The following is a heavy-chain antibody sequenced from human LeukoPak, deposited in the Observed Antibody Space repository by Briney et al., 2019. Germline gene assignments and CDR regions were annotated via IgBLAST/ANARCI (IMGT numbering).Heavy chain of an antibody. CDR1: GYTFTSYY. V-gene: IGHV1-46*01. Sequence: GASVKVSCKASGYTFTSYYMHWVRQAPGQGLEWMGIINPSGGSTSYAQKFQGRVTMTRDTSTSTVYMELSSLRSEDTAVYYCARVTQYCSSTSCKLIDYWGQGTLVTVSS. D-gene: IGHD2-2*01. CDR2: INPSGGST. J-gene: IGHJ4*02. CDR3: ARVTQYCSSTSCKLIDY.